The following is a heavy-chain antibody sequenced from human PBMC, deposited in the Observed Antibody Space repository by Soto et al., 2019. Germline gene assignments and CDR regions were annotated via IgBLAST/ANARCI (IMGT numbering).Heavy chain of an antibody. D-gene: IGHD2-8*01. Sequence: SVKVSFKASGGTFSSYAISWVRQAPGQWLEWMGGIIPIFGTANYAQKFQGRVTITADKYTSTAYMELSSLRSEDTAVYYCAMGYCTHGVCYYYYYGMKVWGQGTTDNVSS. CDR3: AMGYCTHGVCYYYYYGMKV. CDR2: IIPIFGTA. CDR1: GGTFSSYA. J-gene: IGHJ6*02. V-gene: IGHV1-69*06.